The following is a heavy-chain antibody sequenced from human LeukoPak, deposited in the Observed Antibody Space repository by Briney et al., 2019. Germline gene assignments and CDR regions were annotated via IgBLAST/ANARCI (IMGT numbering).Heavy chain of an antibody. Sequence: GGSLRLCCVASGFTFSNYGMNWVRQAPGKGLEWVSGIVGSGVTTYYADSVKGRFTISRDNSKNTLYLHMNGLRVEDTAIYYCARDERWIQFNYWGQGTLVTVSS. CDR2: IVGSGVTT. CDR1: GFTFSNYG. D-gene: IGHD5-18*01. CDR3: ARDERWIQFNY. V-gene: IGHV3-23*01. J-gene: IGHJ4*02.